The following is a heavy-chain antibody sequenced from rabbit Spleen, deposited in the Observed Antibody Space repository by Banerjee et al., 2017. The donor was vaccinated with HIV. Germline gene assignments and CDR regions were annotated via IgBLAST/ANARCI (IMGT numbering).Heavy chain of an antibody. CDR1: GFSFSDRDV. D-gene: IGHD7-1*01. CDR3: SREIAGSSGWNFSL. V-gene: IGHV1S45*01. CDR2: INTATGNP. J-gene: IGHJ4*01. Sequence: QEQLEESGGGLVKPEGSLTLTCKASGFSFSDRDVMCWVRQAPGKGLEWIACINTATGNPVYASWAKGRFTISRTTSTTVALPMTRPTAADTATYFCSREIAGSSGWNFSLWGPGTLVTVS.